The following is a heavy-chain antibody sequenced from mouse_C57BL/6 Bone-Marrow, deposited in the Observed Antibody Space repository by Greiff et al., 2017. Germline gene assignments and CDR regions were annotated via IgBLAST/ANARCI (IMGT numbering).Heavy chain of an antibody. V-gene: IGHV1-81*01. Sequence: QVQLQQSGAELARPGASVKMSCKDSGYTFTSYGISWVKQRTGQGLEWVGEIYPRSGNTYYNEKFKGKATLTADKSSSTAYMELRSLTSEDSAVYFCARGSYYSNYLDYWGQGTTLTVSS. CDR3: ARGSYYSNYLDY. J-gene: IGHJ2*01. CDR1: GYTFTSYG. CDR2: IYPRSGNT. D-gene: IGHD2-5*01.